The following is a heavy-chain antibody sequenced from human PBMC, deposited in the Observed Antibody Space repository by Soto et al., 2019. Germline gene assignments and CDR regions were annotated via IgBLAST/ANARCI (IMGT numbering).Heavy chain of an antibody. D-gene: IGHD1-1*01. CDR3: ARGHPDRTYYYYGMDV. CDR2: IYYSGST. Sequence: SETLSLTCTVSGGSISSGGYYWSWIRQHPGKGLEWIGYIYYSGSTYYNPSLKSRVTISVDTSKNQFSLKLSSVTAADTAVYYCARGHPDRTYYYYGMDVWGQGTTVTVSS. V-gene: IGHV4-31*03. CDR1: GGSISSGGYY. J-gene: IGHJ6*02.